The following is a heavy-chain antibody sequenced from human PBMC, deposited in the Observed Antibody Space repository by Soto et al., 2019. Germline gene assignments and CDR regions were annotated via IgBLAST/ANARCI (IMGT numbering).Heavy chain of an antibody. CDR3: ARDRFGRRHTGTYTSYYYYGLHX. Sequence: SETLSLTCTVSGGSMSSHYWSWIRQPPGKGLEWIFNILYSGTANYNPSLKSRVSISLDTSKNKFSLELSSVTAADTAVYFCARDRFGRRHTGTYTSYYYYGLHXWGQVTTVTVS. J-gene: IGHJ6*02. V-gene: IGHV4-59*11. CDR2: ILYSGTA. CDR1: GGSMSSHY. D-gene: IGHD1-26*01.